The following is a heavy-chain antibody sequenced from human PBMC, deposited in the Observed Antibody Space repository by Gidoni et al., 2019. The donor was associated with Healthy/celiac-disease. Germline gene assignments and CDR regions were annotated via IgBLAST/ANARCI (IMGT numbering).Heavy chain of an antibody. CDR2: ISSSSSYI. J-gene: IGHJ4*02. V-gene: IGHV3-21*01. D-gene: IGHD6-25*01. Sequence: EVQLVESGGGLVKPGGSMSLSCQASGFTFSIYSMNWGRQAPGKGLEWVSSISSSSSYIYYADSVKGRFTITRDNAKNSLYLQMNSLRAEDTAVYYCGRETYSSGAVYFDYWGQGTLVTVSS. CDR3: GRETYSSGAVYFDY. CDR1: GFTFSIYS.